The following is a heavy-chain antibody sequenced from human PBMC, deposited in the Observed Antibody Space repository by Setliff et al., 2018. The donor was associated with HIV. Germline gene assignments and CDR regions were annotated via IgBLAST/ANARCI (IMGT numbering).Heavy chain of an antibody. V-gene: IGHV1-2*02. J-gene: IGHJ3*02. CDR1: GYTFTGYY. CDR3: ARDRFAFDI. CDR2: INPNSGDT. Sequence: ASVKVSCKASGYTFTGYYVHWVRQAPGQGPEWMGWINPNSGDTNYAQKFQGRVSMTRDTSIFTAYMELSRLRSDDTAVYYCARDRFAFDIWGQGTMVTVSS.